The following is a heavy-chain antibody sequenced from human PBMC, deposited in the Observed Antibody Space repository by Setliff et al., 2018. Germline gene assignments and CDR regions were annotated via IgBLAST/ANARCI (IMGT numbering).Heavy chain of an antibody. CDR2: ISTDGSSI. Sequence: GGSLRLSCVTSGFTFSTYWMHWVRQAPGQGLVWVARISTDGSSITYADSVKGRFTISRDNAWNTLYLRMNSLTAEDTAVYYCARVGSKPQLGWFDPWGQGTLVTVSS. CDR1: GFTFSTYW. J-gene: IGHJ5*02. CDR3: ARVGSKPQLGWFDP. D-gene: IGHD1-26*01. V-gene: IGHV3-74*03.